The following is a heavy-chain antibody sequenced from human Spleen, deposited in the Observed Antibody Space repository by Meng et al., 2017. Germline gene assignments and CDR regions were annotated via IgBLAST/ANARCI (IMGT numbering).Heavy chain of an antibody. CDR2: IYSGGGT. J-gene: IGHJ4*02. V-gene: IGHV3-53*01. CDR3: ARVAARIIDY. Sequence: GESLKISCAASGFTVSSNYMSWVRQAPGKGLEWVSVIYSGGGTYYADSVKGRFTISRDNSKNTLYLQMNSLRAEDTAVYYCARVAARIIDYWGQGTLVTVSS. D-gene: IGHD6-6*01. CDR1: GFTVSSNY.